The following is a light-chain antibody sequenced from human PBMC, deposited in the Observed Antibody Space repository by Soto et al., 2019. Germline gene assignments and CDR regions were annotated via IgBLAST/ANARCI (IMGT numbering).Light chain of an antibody. CDR3: QQYNNWHTIT. CDR1: QSVSSK. V-gene: IGKV3D-15*01. Sequence: ETVMTQSPATLSVSPGARATLSCGASQSVSSKLAWYQQKPGQAPRLLIYGASTRATGIPARFSGSGSATEFTLTISSLKTEDFAAYYCQQYNNWHTITFGQGTRLEIK. J-gene: IGKJ5*01. CDR2: GAS.